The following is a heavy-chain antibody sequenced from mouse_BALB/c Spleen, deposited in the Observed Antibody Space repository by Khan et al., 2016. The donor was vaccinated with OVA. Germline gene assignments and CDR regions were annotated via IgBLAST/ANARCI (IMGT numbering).Heavy chain of an antibody. CDR1: GYSFTSYY. Sequence: MQLEESGPELMKPGASVKISCKASGYSFTSYYIHWVKQSHGKSLEWIGYVDPFNDGTNYNQKFKGKATLTVDKSSSTAYMHLSSLTSEDSAVYYCARHGYVAWFAYWGQGTLVTVSA. CDR2: VDPFNDGT. D-gene: IGHD2-2*01. J-gene: IGHJ3*01. CDR3: ARHGYVAWFAY. V-gene: IGHV1S135*01.